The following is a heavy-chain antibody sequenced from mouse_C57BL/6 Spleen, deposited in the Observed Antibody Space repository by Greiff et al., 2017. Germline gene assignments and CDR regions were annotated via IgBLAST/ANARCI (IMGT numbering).Heavy chain of an antibody. CDR2: IYPGDGDT. Sequence: VQLQQSGPELVKPGASVKISCKASGYAFSSSWMNWVKQRPGKGLEWIGRIYPGDGDTNYNGKFKGKATLTADKSSSTAYMQLSSLTSEDSAVYFCARLPHFDYWGQGTTLTVSS. CDR1: GYAFSSSW. CDR3: ARLPHFDY. J-gene: IGHJ2*01. V-gene: IGHV1-82*01.